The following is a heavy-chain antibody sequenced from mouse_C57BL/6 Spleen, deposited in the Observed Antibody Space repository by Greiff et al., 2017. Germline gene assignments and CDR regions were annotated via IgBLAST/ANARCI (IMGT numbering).Heavy chain of an antibody. J-gene: IGHJ4*01. CDR3: ARADSSDLYALDY. CDR2: IYPRSGNT. D-gene: IGHD3-2*02. Sequence: QVQLQQSGAELARPGASVKLSCKASGYTFTSYGISWVKQRTGQGLEWIGEIYPRSGNTYYNEKFKGKATLTADKSSSTAYMELRSLTSEDSAVYFCARADSSDLYALDYWGQGTSVTVSS. V-gene: IGHV1-81*01. CDR1: GYTFTSYG.